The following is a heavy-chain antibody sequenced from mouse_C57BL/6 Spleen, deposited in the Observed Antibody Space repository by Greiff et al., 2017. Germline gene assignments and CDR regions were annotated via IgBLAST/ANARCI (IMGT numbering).Heavy chain of an antibody. CDR3: ATRLAHYAMDY. CDR2: IYPSDSET. V-gene: IGHV1-61*01. Sequence: QVQLQQPGAELVRPGSSVKLSCKASGYTFTSYWMDWVKQRPGQGLEWIGNIYPSDSETHYNQKFKDKATLTVDKSSSTAYMQLSSLTSEDSAVYYCATRLAHYAMDYWGQGTSGTVSS. J-gene: IGHJ4*01. CDR1: GYTFTSYW.